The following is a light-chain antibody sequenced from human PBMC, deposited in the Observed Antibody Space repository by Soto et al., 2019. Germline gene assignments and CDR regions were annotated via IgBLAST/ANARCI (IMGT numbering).Light chain of an antibody. V-gene: IGLV2-14*01. J-gene: IGLJ2*01. CDR3: SSYTGKNKVV. Sequence: QSALTQPPSVSGSPGQSITISCTGTSSDVGGYNYVSWYQQHPGKAPKLMIYEVSNRPSGVSNRFSGSKSGNTASLTVSGLQAEDEADYYCSSYTGKNKVVFGTGTKLTVL. CDR1: SSDVGGYNY. CDR2: EVS.